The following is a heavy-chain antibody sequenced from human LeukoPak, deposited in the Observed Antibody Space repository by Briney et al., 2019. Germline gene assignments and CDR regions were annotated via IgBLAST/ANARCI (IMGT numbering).Heavy chain of an antibody. Sequence: SETLSLTCTVSGYSISSGYYWGWIRQPPGKGLEWIGSIYHSGSTYYNLSLKSRVTISVDTSKNQFSLKLSSVTAADTAVYYCARAYEGWFDPWGQGTLVTVSS. V-gene: IGHV4-38-2*02. J-gene: IGHJ5*02. D-gene: IGHD3-22*01. CDR2: IYHSGST. CDR1: GYSISSGYY. CDR3: ARAYEGWFDP.